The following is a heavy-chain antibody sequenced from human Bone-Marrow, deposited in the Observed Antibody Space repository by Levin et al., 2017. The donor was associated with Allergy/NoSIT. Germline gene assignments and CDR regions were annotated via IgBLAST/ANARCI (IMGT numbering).Heavy chain of an antibody. CDR1: GASISSNDYY. V-gene: IGHV4-30-4*01. D-gene: IGHD3-22*01. J-gene: IGHJ6*02. CDR2: IYSSGNT. CDR3: ARDSDYYDSSGYDIVYYGMDV. Sequence: PSETLSLTCTVSGASISSNDYYWSWIRQPPGKGLEWIGYIYSSGNTHYNPSLKSRVTMSLDASKNQISLKLNSVTAADTAVYYCARDSDYYDSSGYDIVYYGMDVWGQGTTVTVSS.